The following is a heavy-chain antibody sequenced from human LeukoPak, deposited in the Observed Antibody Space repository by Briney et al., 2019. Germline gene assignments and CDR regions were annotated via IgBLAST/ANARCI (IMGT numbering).Heavy chain of an antibody. CDR3: ARGSGVYSSGWYDWFDP. D-gene: IGHD6-19*01. V-gene: IGHV1-8*01. Sequence: GASVKVSCKASGYTFTSYDINWVRQATGQGLEWMGRMNPNSGNTGYAQKFQGRATMTRNTSISTAYMELSSLRSEDTAVYYCARGSGVYSSGWYDWFDPWGQGTLVTVSS. CDR2: MNPNSGNT. CDR1: GYTFTSYD. J-gene: IGHJ5*02.